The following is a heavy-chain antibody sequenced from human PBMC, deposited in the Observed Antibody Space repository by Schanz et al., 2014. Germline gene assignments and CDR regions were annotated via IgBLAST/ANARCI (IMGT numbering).Heavy chain of an antibody. D-gene: IGHD3-22*01. CDR1: GYTFISYG. CDR3: AREVGLYDRGWFDP. CDR2: MNPNSGDT. Sequence: QVQLVQSGAEVKKPGASVKVSCKASGYTFISYGIKWVRQAPGQGLEWMGWMNPNSGDTGYPRKFQDRVTMTRNTSISTAYMELSSLRSEDTAVYYCAREVGLYDRGWFDPWGQGTLVTVSS. V-gene: IGHV1-8*02. J-gene: IGHJ5*02.